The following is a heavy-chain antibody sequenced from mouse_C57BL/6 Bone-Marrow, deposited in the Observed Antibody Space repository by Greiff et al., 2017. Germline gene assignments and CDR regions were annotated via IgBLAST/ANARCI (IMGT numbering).Heavy chain of an antibody. V-gene: IGHV5-6*01. Sequence: EVKLMESGGDLVKPGGSLKLSCAASGFTFSRYGMSWVRQTPDKRLEWVATISSGGSYTYYPDSVQGRFPISRDNAKNTLYLQMSSLKSEDTAMYYCARQGGNCDYFDDWGQGTTRTVSS. CDR3: ARQGGNCDYFDD. D-gene: IGHD2-1*01. CDR2: ISSGGSYT. CDR1: GFTFSRYG. J-gene: IGHJ2*01.